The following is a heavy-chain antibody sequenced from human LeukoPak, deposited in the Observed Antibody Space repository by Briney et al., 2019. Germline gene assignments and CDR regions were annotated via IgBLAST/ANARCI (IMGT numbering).Heavy chain of an antibody. CDR3: ARDGHDYGDYGSVIFDY. V-gene: IGHV3-20*04. D-gene: IGHD4-17*01. CDR2: INWNGGST. J-gene: IGHJ4*02. CDR1: GFTFDDYG. Sequence: GGSLRLSCAASGFTFDDYGMSWVRQAPGKGLEWVSGINWNGGSTGYSDSVKGRFTISRDNAKNYLYLQMNSLRAEDTALYYCARDGHDYGDYGSVIFDYWGQGTLVTVS.